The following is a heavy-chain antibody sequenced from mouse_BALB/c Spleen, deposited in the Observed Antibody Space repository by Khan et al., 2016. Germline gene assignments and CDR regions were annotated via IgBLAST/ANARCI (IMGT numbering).Heavy chain of an antibody. J-gene: IGHJ2*01. CDR1: GYSITSDYA. V-gene: IGHV3-2*02. Sequence: EVQLQESGPGLVKPSQSLSLTCTVTGYSITSDYAWNWIRQFPGNKLEWMGYISYTGSPSYNPSLKSRISITRDTSTNQFFMQLHSLTTEDTATYYCTRSGPFYFDYWGQGTTLPVSS. D-gene: IGHD4-1*01. CDR3: TRSGPFYFDY. CDR2: ISYTGSP.